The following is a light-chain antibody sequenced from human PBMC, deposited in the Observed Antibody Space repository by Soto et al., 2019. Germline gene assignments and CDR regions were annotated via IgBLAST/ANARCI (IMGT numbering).Light chain of an antibody. CDR3: QKRSNWPLT. J-gene: IGKJ4*01. CDR2: DAS. V-gene: IGKV3-11*01. Sequence: EIVLTQSPATLSLSPVERATLSCRASQSVSSYLAWYQQKPGQAPRLLLDDASNRATGIPARFSGSGSRTDFTVTISSLEPEDFAVYYCQKRSNWPLTFGGGTKVEIK. CDR1: QSVSSY.